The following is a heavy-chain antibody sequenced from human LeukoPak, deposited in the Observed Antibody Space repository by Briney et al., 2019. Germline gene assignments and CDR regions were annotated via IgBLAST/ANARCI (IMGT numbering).Heavy chain of an antibody. CDR2: ISSSSSYI. D-gene: IGHD3-22*01. V-gene: IGHV3-21*01. CDR1: GFTFSNYW. CDR3: ARDKSSGALGY. Sequence: GGSVTLFCAASGFTFSNYWMSCVRHARGKGLECVSSISSSSSYIYYAVSVKGRFTISRDNAKNSLYLQRNSLRAEDTAVYYCARDKSSGALGYWGQGTLVTVSS. J-gene: IGHJ4*02.